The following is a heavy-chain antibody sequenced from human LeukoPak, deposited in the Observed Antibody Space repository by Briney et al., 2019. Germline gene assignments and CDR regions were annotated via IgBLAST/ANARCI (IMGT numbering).Heavy chain of an antibody. CDR1: GFTYGSYS. CDR3: AKDRSWFEGYYYDSSGYSLPVY. Sequence: GGSLRLSGAASGFTYGSYSMNWVRQAPGKGLEWVSYISSSSSTIYYADSVKGRFTISRDNSKNTLYLQMNSLRAEDTAVYYCAKDRSWFEGYYYDSSGYSLPVYWGQGTLVTVSS. V-gene: IGHV3-48*01. CDR2: ISSSSSTI. D-gene: IGHD3-22*01. J-gene: IGHJ4*02.